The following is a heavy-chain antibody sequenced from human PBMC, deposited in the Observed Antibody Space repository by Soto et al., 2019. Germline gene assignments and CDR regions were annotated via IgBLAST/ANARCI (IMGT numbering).Heavy chain of an antibody. V-gene: IGHV4-59*01. J-gene: IGHJ4*02. Sequence: PSETLSLTCTVSGGSISSYYWSWIRQPPGKGLEWIGYIYYSGSTNYNPSLKSRVTISVDTSKNQFSLKLSSVTAADTAVYYCARGGRNTAEAYWGQGTLVTVSS. CDR2: IYYSGST. CDR1: GGSISSYY. CDR3: ARGGRNTAEAY. D-gene: IGHD5-18*01.